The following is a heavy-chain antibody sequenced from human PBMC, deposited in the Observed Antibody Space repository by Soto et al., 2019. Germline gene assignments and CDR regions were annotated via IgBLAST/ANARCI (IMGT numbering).Heavy chain of an antibody. J-gene: IGHJ4*02. CDR3: ARDVAVAGVNYEY. Sequence: GGSLRLSCAASGFTVSSNYMSWVRQAPGKGLEWVSVIYSGGSTYYADSVKGRFTISRDNSKNTLYLQMNSLRAEDTAVYYCARDVAVAGVNYEYWGQGTLVTVSS. V-gene: IGHV3-53*01. D-gene: IGHD6-19*01. CDR1: GFTVSSNY. CDR2: IYSGGST.